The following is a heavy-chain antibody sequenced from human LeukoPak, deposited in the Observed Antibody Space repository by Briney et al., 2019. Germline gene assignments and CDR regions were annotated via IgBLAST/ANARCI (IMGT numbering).Heavy chain of an antibody. J-gene: IGHJ5*02. CDR2: IYWDDDK. D-gene: IGHD1-1*01. CDR3: AHRHKGMTTPDSWFDP. CDR1: GFSLTTSGVV. V-gene: IGHV2-5*02. Sequence: SGPTLVNPPETLTLTCTFSGFSLTTSGVVVGWIRQPPGKVLEWLALIYWDDDKRYSPSLKSRLTITKDTSRNKVVLTMTNMDPVDTGTYYCAHRHKGMTTPDSWFDPWGQGTLVTVSS.